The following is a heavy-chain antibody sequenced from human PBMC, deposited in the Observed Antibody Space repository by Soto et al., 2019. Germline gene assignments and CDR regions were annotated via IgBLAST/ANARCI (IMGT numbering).Heavy chain of an antibody. V-gene: IGHV1-69*13. J-gene: IGHJ4*02. CDR1: GGTFSSYA. CDR2: IIPIFGTA. Sequence: VASVKVSCKASGGTFSSYAISWVRQAPGQGLEWMGGIIPIFGTANYAQKFQGRVTITADESTSTAYMELSSLRSEDTAVYYCARDSVEMATKEYYFDYWGQGTLVTVSS. CDR3: ARDSVEMATKEYYFDY. D-gene: IGHD5-12*01.